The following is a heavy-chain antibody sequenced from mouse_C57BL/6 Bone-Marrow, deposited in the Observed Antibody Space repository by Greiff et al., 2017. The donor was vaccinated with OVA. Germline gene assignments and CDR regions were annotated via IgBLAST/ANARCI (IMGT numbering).Heavy chain of an antibody. CDR2: IYPGSGNT. D-gene: IGHD1-1*01. CDR3: ARYGSRYFDY. V-gene: IGHV1-76*01. J-gene: IGHJ2*01. Sequence: QVQLQQSGAELVRPGASVKLSCKASGYTFTDYYINWVQQRPGQGLEWIARIYPGSGNTYYNEKFKGKATLTAEKSSSTAYMQLSSLTSEDSAVYFCARYGSRYFDYWGQGTTLTVSS. CDR1: GYTFTDYY.